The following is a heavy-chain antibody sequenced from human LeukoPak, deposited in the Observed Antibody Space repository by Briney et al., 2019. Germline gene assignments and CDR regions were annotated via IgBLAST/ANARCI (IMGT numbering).Heavy chain of an antibody. CDR2: INPSGGST. CDR3: AKSVGAAGPWSSFDY. J-gene: IGHJ4*02. V-gene: IGHV1-46*01. CDR1: GYTFTNYT. D-gene: IGHD2-15*01. Sequence: ASVKVSCTASGYTFTNYTLNWVRQAPGQGLEWTGIINPSGGSTSYAQKFQGRVTMTRDTSTSTVYMELSSLRSEDTAVYYCAKSVGAAGPWSSFDYWGQGTLVTVSS.